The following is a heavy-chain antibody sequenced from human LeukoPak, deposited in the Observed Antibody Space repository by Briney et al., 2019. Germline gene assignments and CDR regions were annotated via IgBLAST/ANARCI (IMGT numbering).Heavy chain of an antibody. V-gene: IGHV4-34*01. Sequence: SETLSLTCAVYGGSFSGYYWSWIRQPPGKGLEWIGEINHSGSTNYNPSLKSRVTISVDTSKNQFSLKLTSVTAADTAVYYCARGAWYFDYWGQGTLVTVSS. CDR3: ARGAWYFDY. CDR1: GGSFSGYY. CDR2: INHSGST. J-gene: IGHJ4*02.